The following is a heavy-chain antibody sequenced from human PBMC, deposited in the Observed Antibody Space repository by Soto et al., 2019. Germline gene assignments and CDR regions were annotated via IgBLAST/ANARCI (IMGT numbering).Heavy chain of an antibody. D-gene: IGHD4-17*01. CDR1: GFTFSNYA. Sequence: QTGGSLRLSCAASGFTFSNYAMSWVRQAPGKGLEWVSGLSDGGGSTFYADSVKGRFTISRDNAKNSLYLQMNSLRAGDTAVYYCARGQPVTYAFDIWGQGXMVTVSS. CDR2: LSDGGGST. CDR3: ARGQPVTYAFDI. J-gene: IGHJ3*02. V-gene: IGHV3-23*01.